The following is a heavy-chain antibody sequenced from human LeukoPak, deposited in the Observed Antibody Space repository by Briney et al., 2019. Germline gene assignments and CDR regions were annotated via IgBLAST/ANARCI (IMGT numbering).Heavy chain of an antibody. V-gene: IGHV1-69*13. CDR3: ARTIAAAGTGGWFDP. Sequence: GASVKVSCKASGCTFSSYAISWVRQAPGQGLEWMGGIIPIFGTANYAQKFQGRVTITADESTSTAYMELSSLRSEDTAVYYCARTIAAAGTGGWFDPWGQGTLVTVSS. D-gene: IGHD6-13*01. CDR1: GCTFSSYA. CDR2: IIPIFGTA. J-gene: IGHJ5*02.